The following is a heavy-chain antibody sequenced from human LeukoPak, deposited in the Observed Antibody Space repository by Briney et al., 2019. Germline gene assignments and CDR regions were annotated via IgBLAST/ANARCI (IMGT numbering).Heavy chain of an antibody. D-gene: IGHD1/OR15-1a*01. CDR3: ARGSTWPSREHHFDF. CDR1: GFTFSSYW. J-gene: IGHJ4*02. Sequence: GGSLRLSCAASGFTFSSYWMSWVRQAPGKGLEWVANIKQDGSEKYYVDSVKGRFTLSRDNSKNSVSLQMNNLRAEDTAVYYCARGSTWPSREHHFDFWGQGILVTVSS. V-gene: IGHV3-7*01. CDR2: IKQDGSEK.